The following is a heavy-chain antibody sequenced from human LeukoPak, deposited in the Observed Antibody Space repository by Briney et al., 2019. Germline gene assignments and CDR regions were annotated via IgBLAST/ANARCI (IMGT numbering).Heavy chain of an antibody. Sequence: SVKVSFKASGGTFSSYAISWVRQAPGQGLEWMGGIIPIFGTANYAQKFQGRVTITADESTSTAYMELSSLRSEDTAVYYCARSAYYDILTGPERFDYWGQGTLVTVSS. CDR1: GGTFSSYA. J-gene: IGHJ4*02. CDR2: IIPIFGTA. CDR3: ARSAYYDILTGPERFDY. D-gene: IGHD3-9*01. V-gene: IGHV1-69*13.